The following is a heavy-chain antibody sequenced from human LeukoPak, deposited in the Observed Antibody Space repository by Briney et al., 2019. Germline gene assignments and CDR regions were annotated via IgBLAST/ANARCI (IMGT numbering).Heavy chain of an antibody. D-gene: IGHD3-10*01. CDR3: GRGGANGYYGSGRYYYHHHLEV. Sequence: SETLSLTCAVYGGSFSGCYWSWIRQPPGEGLEWIGEMSHRGSTNYNPSLKRRVTISGDTSKDQVSLKLGSVTAAHTAVVYFGRGGANGYYGSGRYYYHHHLEVWGKGTTVTVSS. CDR2: MSHRGST. V-gene: IGHV4-34*01. J-gene: IGHJ6*03. CDR1: GGSFSGCY.